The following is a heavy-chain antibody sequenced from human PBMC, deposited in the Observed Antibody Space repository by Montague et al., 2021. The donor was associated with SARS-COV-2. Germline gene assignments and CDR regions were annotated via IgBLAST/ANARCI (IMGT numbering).Heavy chain of an antibody. CDR1: GFTFSDYY. D-gene: IGHD6-13*01. CDR2: ISRSASTI. Sequence: SLRLSLAASGFTFSDYYMSWIRPAPGKGLEWVSYISRSASTIYYADSVKVRFTISRDNAKNSLYLQMNSLRAEGTAVYYCARTPGGGLIAAAGYYYYYGMDVGGQGTTVTVSS. V-gene: IGHV3-11*01. J-gene: IGHJ6*02. CDR3: ARTPGGGLIAAAGYYYYYGMDV.